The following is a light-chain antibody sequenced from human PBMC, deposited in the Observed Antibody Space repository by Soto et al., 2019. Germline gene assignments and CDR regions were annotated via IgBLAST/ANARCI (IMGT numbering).Light chain of an antibody. CDR2: DVS. CDR1: SRDVGGYNY. J-gene: IGLJ2*01. Sequence: QSALTQPASVSGSPGQSITISCTGTSRDVGGYNYVSWYQQHPGKAPKFMIYDVSNRPSGVSNRFSGSKSGNTASLTISGLQAEDEADYYCSSYTSSSIVVFGGGTKLTVL. CDR3: SSYTSSSIVV. V-gene: IGLV2-14*01.